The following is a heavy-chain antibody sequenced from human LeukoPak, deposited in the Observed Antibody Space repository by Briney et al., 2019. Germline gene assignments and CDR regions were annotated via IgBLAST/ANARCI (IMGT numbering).Heavy chain of an antibody. V-gene: IGHV3-23*01. J-gene: IGHJ4*02. CDR2: TSNNGGYT. Sequence: HPGGSLRLSCAASGFTFSSSAMSWVRQAPGKGLEWVSATSNNGGYTYYADSVQGRFTISRDNSKSTLCLQMNSLRAEDTAVYYCAKQLGYCSDGSCYFPYWGQGTLVTVSS. CDR1: GFTFSSSA. D-gene: IGHD2-15*01. CDR3: AKQLGYCSDGSCYFPY.